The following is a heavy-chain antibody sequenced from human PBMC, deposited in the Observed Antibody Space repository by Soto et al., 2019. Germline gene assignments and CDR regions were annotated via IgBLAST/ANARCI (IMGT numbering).Heavy chain of an antibody. V-gene: IGHV4-59*01. J-gene: IGHJ5*02. CDR1: GGSMTGYH. CDR3: ARSTLSVPYANWFDP. D-gene: IGHD1-26*01. CDR2: VYYSGST. Sequence: SETLSLTCTVSGGSMTGYHWSWIRQSPGEGLEWIGYVYYSGSTHYSPSLNSRVTISVETSKNQFSLHLTSVTAADTARYYCARSTLSVPYANWFDPWGQGIQVTVSS.